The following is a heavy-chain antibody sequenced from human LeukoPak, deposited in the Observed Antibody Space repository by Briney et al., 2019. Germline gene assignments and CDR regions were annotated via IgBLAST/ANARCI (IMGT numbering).Heavy chain of an antibody. CDR2: MNPNSGNT. Sequence: ASVTVSCKASGYTFTSYDINWVRQAAGQGLEWMGWMNPNSGNTGYAQKFQGRVTMTRNTSISTAYMELSSLRSEDTAVYYCARGRYYDILTGNYYYYYMDVWGKGTTVTISS. CDR1: GYTFTSYD. D-gene: IGHD3-9*01. CDR3: ARGRYYDILTGNYYYYYMDV. V-gene: IGHV1-8*01. J-gene: IGHJ6*03.